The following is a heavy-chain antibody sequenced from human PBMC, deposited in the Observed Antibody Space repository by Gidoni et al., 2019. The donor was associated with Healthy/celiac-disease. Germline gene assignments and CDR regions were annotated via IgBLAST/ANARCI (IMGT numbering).Heavy chain of an antibody. J-gene: IGHJ2*01. Sequence: QLQLQESGPGLVKPSDTLSLPCTVSGVSIRSSSYYWGWIRQPPGTGMEWIGSIYYSWSTYYNPSLKSRVTISVDTSKNQFSLKLSSVTAADTAVYYCASGMWGVISGRYFDLWGRGTLVTVSS. CDR2: IYYSWST. CDR3: ASGMWGVISGRYFDL. V-gene: IGHV4-39*01. D-gene: IGHD3-16*02. CDR1: GVSIRSSSYY.